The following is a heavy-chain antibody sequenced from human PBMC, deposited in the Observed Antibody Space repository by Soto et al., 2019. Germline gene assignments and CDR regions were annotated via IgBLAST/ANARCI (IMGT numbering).Heavy chain of an antibody. CDR1: GLPHSNFA. CDR3: AKDAVYNDGLWLMDH. Sequence: EVRLLESGGGLVQPGGSLRLSCSASGLPHSNFAMMLVRQAPGKGLYCVSGIYGIGRGIEYADSVKGRFTISRDNSKNTVYLEMTDLRADDTAVYYCAKDAVYNDGLWLMDHWGRGTQVTVSS. CDR2: IYGIGRGI. V-gene: IGHV3-23*05. D-gene: IGHD2-21*01. J-gene: IGHJ4*02.